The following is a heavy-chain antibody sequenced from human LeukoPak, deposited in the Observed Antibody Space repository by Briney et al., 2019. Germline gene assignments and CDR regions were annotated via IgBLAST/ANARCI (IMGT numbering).Heavy chain of an antibody. D-gene: IGHD2-2*01. J-gene: IGHJ5*02. CDR2: ISSSSSYI. CDR1: GFTFSSYW. V-gene: IGHV3-21*01. Sequence: GGSLRLSCAASGFTFSSYWMSWVRQAPGKGLEWVSSISSSSSYIYYADSVKGRFTISRDNAKNSLYLQMNSLRAEDTAVYYCARAVGDCSSTSCYGNWFDPWGQGTLVTVSS. CDR3: ARAVGDCSSTSCYGNWFDP.